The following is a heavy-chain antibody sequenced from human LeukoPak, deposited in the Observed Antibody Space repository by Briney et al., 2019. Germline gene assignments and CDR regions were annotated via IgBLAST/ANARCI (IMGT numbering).Heavy chain of an antibody. CDR1: GFTFSSYA. J-gene: IGHJ4*02. CDR3: VVVSYCAVDCYDY. V-gene: IGHV3-23*01. Sequence: GGSLRLSCAASGFTFSSYAMSWVRPAPGKGLEWVSAISGSGGRTYYADSVRGRFTISRDNSKNTVYVQMNSLRAEDTAVYFCVVVSYCAVDCYDYWGQGTLVTVSS. D-gene: IGHD2-21*01. CDR2: ISGSGGRT.